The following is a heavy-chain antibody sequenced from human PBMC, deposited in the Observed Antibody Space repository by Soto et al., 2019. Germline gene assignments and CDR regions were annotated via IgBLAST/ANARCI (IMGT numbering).Heavy chain of an antibody. D-gene: IGHD3-3*01. V-gene: IGHV1-2*02. J-gene: IGHJ6*02. Sequence: QVQLVQSGAEVKKPGSSVKVSCKASGGTFSSYAISWVRQAPGQGLEWMGWINPNSGGTNYAQKFQGRVTMTRDTSISTAYMELSRLRSDDTAVYYCARERGGSQRITIFGVVPIPYYGMDVWGQGTTVTVSS. CDR2: INPNSGGT. CDR1: GGTFSSYA. CDR3: ARERGGSQRITIFGVVPIPYYGMDV.